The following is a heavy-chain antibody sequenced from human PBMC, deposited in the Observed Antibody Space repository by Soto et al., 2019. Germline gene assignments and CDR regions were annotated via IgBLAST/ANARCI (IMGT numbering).Heavy chain of an antibody. D-gene: IGHD2-2*01. CDR3: AKPPSNYYSGMDV. Sequence: QVQLVESGGGVVQPGRSLRLSCAASGFTFSSYGMHWVRQAPGKGLEWVAVISYDGSNKYYADSVKGRFTISRDNSKNTMYLQMNSLRAEDTAVYYCAKPPSNYYSGMDVWGQGPRSPSP. V-gene: IGHV3-30*18. CDR2: ISYDGSNK. J-gene: IGHJ6*02. CDR1: GFTFSSYG.